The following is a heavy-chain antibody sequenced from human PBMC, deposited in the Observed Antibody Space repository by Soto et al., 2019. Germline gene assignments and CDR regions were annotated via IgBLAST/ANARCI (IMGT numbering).Heavy chain of an antibody. Sequence: QVQLVQSGAEVRKPGSSVKVSCKASGGAFSSSSINWVRQAPGQGLEWMGGIIPMFGTTNYAQKLQGRVTLTADESTSTAYMEMTDLRSEDTAVYYCAEGGGAYDTWGLGTLVTIST. D-gene: IGHD3-16*01. J-gene: IGHJ5*02. V-gene: IGHV1-69*01. CDR3: AEGGGAYDT. CDR1: GGAFSSSS. CDR2: IIPMFGTT.